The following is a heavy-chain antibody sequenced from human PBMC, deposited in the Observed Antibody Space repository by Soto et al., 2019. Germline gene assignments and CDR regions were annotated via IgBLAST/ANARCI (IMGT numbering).Heavy chain of an antibody. CDR2: IYYSGST. CDR3: ARDLRGSRYYFDY. D-gene: IGHD3-16*01. CDR1: GGSISSGGYY. Sequence: QVQLQESGPGLVKPSQTLSLTCTVSGGSISSGGYYWSWIRQHPGKGLEWIGYIYYSGSTYYHPSLKSRVTIAVDTSKNQFSLKLSSVTAADTAVYYCARDLRGSRYYFDYWGQGTLVTVSS. V-gene: IGHV4-31*03. J-gene: IGHJ4*02.